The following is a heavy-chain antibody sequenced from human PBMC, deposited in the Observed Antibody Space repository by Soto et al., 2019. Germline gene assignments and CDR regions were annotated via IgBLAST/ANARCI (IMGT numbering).Heavy chain of an antibody. CDR3: ARGAGYYYDSSGYPHDAFDI. D-gene: IGHD3-22*01. CDR2: IYYSGST. Sequence: QVQLQESGPGLVKPSQTLSLTCTVSGGSISSGGYYWSWIRQHPGKGLEWIGYIYYSGSTYYNPSLTSRVIRSVDPAKNQFSLKLSSVTAADTAVYYCARGAGYYYDSSGYPHDAFDIWGQGTMVTVSS. V-gene: IGHV4-31*03. CDR1: GGSISSGGYY. J-gene: IGHJ3*02.